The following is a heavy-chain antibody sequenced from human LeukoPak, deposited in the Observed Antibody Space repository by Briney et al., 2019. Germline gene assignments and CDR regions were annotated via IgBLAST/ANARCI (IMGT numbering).Heavy chain of an antibody. J-gene: IGHJ4*02. CDR2: IIPILGIA. CDR1: GGTFSSYA. CDR3: AKGWELLPYYFDY. V-gene: IGHV1-69*04. Sequence: ASVKVSCKASGGTFSSYAISWVRQAPGQGLEWMGRIIPILGIANYAQKFQGRVTITADKSTSTAYMELSSLRSEDTAVHYCAKGWELLPYYFDYWGQGTLVTVSS. D-gene: IGHD1-26*01.